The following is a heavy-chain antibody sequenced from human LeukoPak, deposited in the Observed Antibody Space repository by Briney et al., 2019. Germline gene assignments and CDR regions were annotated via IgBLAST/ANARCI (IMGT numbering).Heavy chain of an antibody. V-gene: IGHV1-69*04. J-gene: IGHJ4*02. CDR2: VVPMFGIR. Sequence: SVKVSCKTSGGTFNNYAISWVRQAPGQGLEWMGRVVPMFGIRNYPQTFRGRVNITADKATNTVYMELRSLRAEDTSVYYCARDPMTTNTFYFDFWGQGTLVTVSS. D-gene: IGHD4-17*01. CDR1: GGTFNNYA. CDR3: ARDPMTTNTFYFDF.